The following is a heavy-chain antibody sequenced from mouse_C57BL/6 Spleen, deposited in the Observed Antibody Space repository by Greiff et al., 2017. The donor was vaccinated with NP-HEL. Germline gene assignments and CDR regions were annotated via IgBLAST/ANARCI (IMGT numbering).Heavy chain of an antibody. CDR3: ARTGFLYYFDY. CDR2: INPNNGGT. Sequence: VQLQQSGPELVKPGASVKISCKASGYTFTDYYMNWVKQSHGKSLEWIGDINPNNGGTSYNQKFKGKATLTVDKSSSTAYMELRSLTSEDSAVYYCARTGFLYYFDYWGQGTTLTVSS. J-gene: IGHJ2*01. V-gene: IGHV1-26*01. CDR1: GYTFTDYY.